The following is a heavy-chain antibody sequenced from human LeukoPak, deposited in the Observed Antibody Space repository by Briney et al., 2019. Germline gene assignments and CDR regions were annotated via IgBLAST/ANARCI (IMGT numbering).Heavy chain of an antibody. CDR1: GFTLSSYW. Sequence: GGSLRLSCAAAGFTLSSYWMHWVRQAPGKGLVWVSRINSDGSSTIYADSVKGRFTISRDNAKNTLYLQMNSQRAEDTAVYYCARDRQPAYGSGSENWFDPWGQGTLVAVSS. J-gene: IGHJ5*02. CDR2: INSDGSST. D-gene: IGHD3-10*01. V-gene: IGHV3-74*01. CDR3: ARDRQPAYGSGSENWFDP.